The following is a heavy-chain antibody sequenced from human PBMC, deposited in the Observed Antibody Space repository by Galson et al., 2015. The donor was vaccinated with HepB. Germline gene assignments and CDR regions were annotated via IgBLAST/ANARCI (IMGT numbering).Heavy chain of an antibody. D-gene: IGHD3-3*01. Sequence: LSLTCAVYGGSFSGYYWSWIRQPPGKGLEWIGEINHSGSTNYNPSLKSRVTISVDTSKNQFSLKLSSVTAADTAVYYCARGARITIFGVVIPFDYWGQGALVTVSS. CDR3: ARGARITIFGVVIPFDY. CDR2: INHSGST. V-gene: IGHV4-34*01. J-gene: IGHJ4*02. CDR1: GGSFSGYY.